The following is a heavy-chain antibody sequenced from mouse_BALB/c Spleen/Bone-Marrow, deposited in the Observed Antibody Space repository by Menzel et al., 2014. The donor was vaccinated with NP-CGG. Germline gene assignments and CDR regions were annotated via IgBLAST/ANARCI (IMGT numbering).Heavy chain of an antibody. CDR1: GFTFSSYA. Sequence: EVKLVESGGGLVKPGGSLKLSCAASGFTFSSYAMSWVRQTPEKRLEWVATISSGGSYTYYPDSMKGRFTISRDNAKNTLYLQMSSLRSEDTAMYYCARHREVRPFAYWGQGTLVTVSA. J-gene: IGHJ3*01. CDR3: ARHREVRPFAY. V-gene: IGHV5-9-3*01. CDR2: ISSGGSYT. D-gene: IGHD2-14*01.